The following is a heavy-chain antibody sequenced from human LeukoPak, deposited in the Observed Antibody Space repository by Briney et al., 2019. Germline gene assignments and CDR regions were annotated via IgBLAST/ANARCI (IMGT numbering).Heavy chain of an antibody. CDR1: GVIFEQYG. V-gene: IGHV3-9*01. D-gene: IGHD3-10*01. CDR3: VKDIRGWFYFDY. Sequence: GGSLRLSCEVSGVIFEQYGMHWVRQAPGKGLEWVAGISWNGVTINYGDSVKGRFTISRDNAKSFLYLKMNRLRPEGTGLYYCVKDIRGWFYFDYWGQGTRVTVSP. CDR2: ISWNGVTI. J-gene: IGHJ4*02.